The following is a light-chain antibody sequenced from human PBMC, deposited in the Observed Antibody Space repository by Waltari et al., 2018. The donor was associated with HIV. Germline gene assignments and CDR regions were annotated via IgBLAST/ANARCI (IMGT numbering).Light chain of an antibody. V-gene: IGLV2-14*01. Sequence: QSALTQPASVSGSLGQSITISCIGTSSDIATYNYVSWYQHHPDKAPRLVIYEAHSRPSGVPFRFAGSKSGNTASLAISGLQAEDEADYYCASYTITSTLVFGGGTKVTVL. CDR1: SSDIATYNY. CDR2: EAH. J-gene: IGLJ3*02. CDR3: ASYTITSTLV.